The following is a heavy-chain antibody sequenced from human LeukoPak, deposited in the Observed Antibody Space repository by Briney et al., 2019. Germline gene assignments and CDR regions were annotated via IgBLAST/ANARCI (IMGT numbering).Heavy chain of an antibody. CDR1: GFTVSSNY. J-gene: IGHJ3*02. CDR2: IYSGGST. V-gene: IGHV3-53*01. CDR3: ARSDPVNAFDI. Sequence: GGSLRPSCAASGFTVSSNYMSWVRQAPGKGLEWVSVIYSGGSTYYADSVKGRFTISRDNSKNTLYLQMNSLRAEDTAVYYCARSDPVNAFDIWGQGTMVTVSS.